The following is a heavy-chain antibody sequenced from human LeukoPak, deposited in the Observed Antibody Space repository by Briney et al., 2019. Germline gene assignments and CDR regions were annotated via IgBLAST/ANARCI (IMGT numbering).Heavy chain of an antibody. CDR3: ARDGLGYCSGGSCFRAGYFDY. CDR1: GGSISSSNW. CDR2: IYHSGST. V-gene: IGHV4-4*02. Sequence: AETLSLTCALSGGSISSSNWWCWVRQPPGKGLGWIWVIYHSGSTNYNPSLKSRVTISVDKSKNHFSLKLSSVTAADTAVYYCARDGLGYCSGGSCFRAGYFDYWGQGTLVTVSS. D-gene: IGHD2-15*01. J-gene: IGHJ4*02.